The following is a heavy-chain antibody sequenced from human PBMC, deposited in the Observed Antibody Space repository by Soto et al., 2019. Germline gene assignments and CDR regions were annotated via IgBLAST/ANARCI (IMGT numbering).Heavy chain of an antibody. V-gene: IGHV3-7*01. CDR3: AKEMYPRTVLDSSSPWGDY. J-gene: IGHJ4*02. CDR2: IKPDGSAQ. Sequence: PGGSLRLSCTAYEFTFSSYWMSWVRQSPGRGLEWLANIKPDGSAQYYADSVKGRFTISRDLSGNTLFLQMNSLRLEDTAVYFCAKEMYPRTVLDSSSPWGDYWGQGTLVTVSS. D-gene: IGHD6-6*01. CDR1: EFTFSSYW.